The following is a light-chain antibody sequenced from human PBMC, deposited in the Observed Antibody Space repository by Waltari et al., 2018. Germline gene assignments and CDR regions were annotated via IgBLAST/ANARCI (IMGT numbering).Light chain of an antibody. V-gene: IGKV2-28*01. J-gene: IGKJ1*01. CDR2: LVS. CDR3: MQSLQGLWT. Sequence: DIVMTQSPVSLPVNPGEPASISCRPRHSLLQSNGNNYFDWYLQKPGQSPQLLIYLVSDRASGVADRFSGSGEGTDFTRKLYRVEAEDVGVYYGMQSLQGLWTFGPGTKVEIK. CDR1: HSLLQSNGNNY.